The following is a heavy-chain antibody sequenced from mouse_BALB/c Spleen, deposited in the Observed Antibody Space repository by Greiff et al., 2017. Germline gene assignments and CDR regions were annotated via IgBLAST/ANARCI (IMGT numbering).Heavy chain of an antibody. CDR2: ISSGGST. J-gene: IGHJ4*01. CDR1: GFTFSSYA. Sequence: EVKLVESGGGLVKPGGSLKLSCAASGFTFSSYAMSWVRQTPEKRLEWVASISSGGSTYYPDSVKGRFTISRDNARNILYLQMSSLRSEDTAMYYGARNGDGYYWGYAMDYWGQGTSVTVSS. D-gene: IGHD2-3*01. V-gene: IGHV5-6-5*01. CDR3: ARNGDGYYWGYAMDY.